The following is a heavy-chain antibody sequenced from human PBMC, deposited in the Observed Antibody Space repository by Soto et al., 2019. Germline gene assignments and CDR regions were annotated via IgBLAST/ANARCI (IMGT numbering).Heavy chain of an antibody. CDR3: AKDTAAAGILNWFDP. D-gene: IGHD6-13*01. V-gene: IGHV3-30*18. Sequence: GGSLRLSCVASGFTFRSYGMHWVRQAPGKGLEWVAVISYDGSNKYYADSVKGRFTISRDNSKNTLYLQMNSLRAEDTAVYYCAKDTAAAGILNWFDPWGQGTLVTVSS. CDR1: GFTFRSYG. J-gene: IGHJ5*02. CDR2: ISYDGSNK.